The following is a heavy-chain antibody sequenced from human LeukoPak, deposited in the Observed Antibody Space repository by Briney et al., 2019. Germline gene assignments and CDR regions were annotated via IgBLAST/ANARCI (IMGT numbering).Heavy chain of an antibody. CDR2: LSYSGRT. J-gene: IGHJ4*02. V-gene: IGHV4-39*07. CDR3: ASDIGLGNYYIPLWFDY. Sequence: SETLSLTCTVSSGSISNSDYFWGWIRQSPGKGLEWLGSLSYSGRTYYNPSLKGRVTFSVDTSKNQFSLNLSSVTAADTAVYYCASDIGLGNYYIPLWFDYWGQGTLVTVSS. D-gene: IGHD3-10*01. CDR1: SGSISNSDYF.